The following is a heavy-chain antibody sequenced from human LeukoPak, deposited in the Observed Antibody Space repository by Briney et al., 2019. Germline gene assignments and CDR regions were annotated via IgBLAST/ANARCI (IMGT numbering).Heavy chain of an antibody. CDR1: GDSISSSNYF. CDR3: ARRAYSAAYWKHFDY. J-gene: IGHJ4*02. CDR2: IYYHENT. D-gene: IGHD1-1*01. Sequence: SETLSLTCTVSGDSISSSNYFWVWVRQPPGKGLEWIGSIYYHENTYYNSSLKSRVTISVDTSKNQFSLKLNSVTAADTAVYFCARRAYSAAYWKHFDYWGQGTLVTVSS. V-gene: IGHV4-39*01.